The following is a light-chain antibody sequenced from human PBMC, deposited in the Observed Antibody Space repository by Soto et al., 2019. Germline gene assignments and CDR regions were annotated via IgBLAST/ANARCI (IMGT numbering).Light chain of an antibody. CDR1: QSITASY. Sequence: EIVLTQSPGTVSLSPGERATLSCRASQSITASYLAWYQQKPGQAPRLLIYGTSSRATGIPDRFSGSGSGTEFTLTISRLEPEDFAVYYCQQYGRSARTFGPGNKVEIK. V-gene: IGKV3-20*01. CDR3: QQYGRSART. J-gene: IGKJ1*01. CDR2: GTS.